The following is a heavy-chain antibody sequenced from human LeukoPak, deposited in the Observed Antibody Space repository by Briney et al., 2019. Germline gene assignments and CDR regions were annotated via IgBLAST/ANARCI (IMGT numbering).Heavy chain of an antibody. D-gene: IGHD6-19*01. CDR1: GYTFTSYY. CDR3: ARSLAVAGHFDY. CDR2: INPSDGST. V-gene: IGHV1-46*01. J-gene: IGHJ4*02. Sequence: ASVKVSCKASGYTFTSYYMHWVRQAPGQGLEWMGIINPSDGSTSYAQKFQGRVTMTRDMSTSTVYMELSSLRSEDTAVYYCARSLAVAGHFDYWGQGTLVTVSS.